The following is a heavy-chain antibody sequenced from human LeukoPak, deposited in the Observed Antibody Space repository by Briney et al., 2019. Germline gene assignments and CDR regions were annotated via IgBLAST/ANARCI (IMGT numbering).Heavy chain of an antibody. CDR1: GGSISSYY. V-gene: IGHV4-4*07. CDR2: IYMSGST. J-gene: IGHJ3*02. Sequence: SETLSLTCTVSGGSISSYYWSWIRQPAGKGLEWIRRIYMSGSTNYNSSLKSRVNMSVDTSKNQFSLNLSSVTAADTAVYYCAREAGSSWSRGLDIWGQGTVVTVSS. D-gene: IGHD6-13*01. CDR3: AREAGSSWSRGLDI.